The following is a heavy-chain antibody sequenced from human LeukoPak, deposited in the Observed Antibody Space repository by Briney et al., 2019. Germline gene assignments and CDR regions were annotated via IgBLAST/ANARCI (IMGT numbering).Heavy chain of an antibody. J-gene: IGHJ4*02. V-gene: IGHV3-23*01. D-gene: IGHD2-2*01. CDR1: GFSFSSYT. Sequence: GGSLRLSCAVSGFSFSSYTMSWVRQAPGKGLEWVSAISGSGGSTYYADCVKGRFTISRDNSKNTLFLQMNSLRAEDTAVYYCAKDLGYCSSFSCPFDYWGRGTLVTVSS. CDR2: ISGSGGST. CDR3: AKDLGYCSSFSCPFDY.